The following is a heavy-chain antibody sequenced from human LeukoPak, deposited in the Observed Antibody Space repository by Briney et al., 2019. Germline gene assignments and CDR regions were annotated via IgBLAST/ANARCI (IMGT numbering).Heavy chain of an antibody. J-gene: IGHJ5*02. CDR1: GGSISSYY. CDR3: ARDQGGYLSWFDP. D-gene: IGHD5-12*01. Sequence: SETLSLTCTVSGGSISSYYWSWIRQPPGKGLEWIGYIYYSGSTNYNPSLKSRVTISVDTSKNQFSLKLSSVTAADTAVYYCARDQGGYLSWFDPGAQGTPFTVSS. CDR2: IYYSGST. V-gene: IGHV4-59*01.